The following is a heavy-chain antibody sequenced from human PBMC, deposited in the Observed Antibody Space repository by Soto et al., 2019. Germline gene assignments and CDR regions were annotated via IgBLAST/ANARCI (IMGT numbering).Heavy chain of an antibody. J-gene: IGHJ4*02. V-gene: IGHV4-31*03. D-gene: IGHD5-12*01. CDR3: ARDRGGYGDFDY. CDR1: GGSISSGGYY. Sequence: QVQLQESGPGLVKPSQTLSLMCTVSGGSISSGGYYWSWIRQYPGKGLEWIVYIYYSAVTYYNPSLKSRVTISLDTSKNQFSLKLSSVTAADTALYYCARDRGGYGDFDYWGQGTLVTVSS. CDR2: IYYSAVT.